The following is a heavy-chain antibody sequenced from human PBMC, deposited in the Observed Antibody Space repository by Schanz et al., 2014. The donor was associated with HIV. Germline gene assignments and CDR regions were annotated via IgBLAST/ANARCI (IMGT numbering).Heavy chain of an antibody. Sequence: EVQLVESGGGLVKPGGSLRLSCAASGFTFSSYSMNWVRQAPGKGLEWVSSVSSGSSFIYYADSVKGRFTISRDKSKNTLYLQMNSLGAEDTAVYYCAKVAIHSSGWLPFDYWGQGTLVTVSS. CDR3: AKVAIHSSGWLPFDY. CDR1: GFTFSSYS. J-gene: IGHJ4*02. D-gene: IGHD6-19*01. CDR2: VSSGSSFI. V-gene: IGHV3-21*04.